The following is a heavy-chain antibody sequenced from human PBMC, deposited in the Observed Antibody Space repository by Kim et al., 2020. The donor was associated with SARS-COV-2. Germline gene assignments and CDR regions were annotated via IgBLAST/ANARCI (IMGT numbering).Heavy chain of an antibody. CDR3: ASRTIQLLWFGESTYFDL. CDR1: GGSISSSSYH. Sequence: SETLSLTCTVSGGSISSSSYHWGWIRQPPGKGLEWIGSIYYSGNSYYNPSLKTRVTISLDTSKNQFSLKLTSVTAADTAVYYCASRTIQLLWFGESTYFDLWGRGTLVTVSS. J-gene: IGHJ2*01. V-gene: IGHV4-39*01. D-gene: IGHD3-10*01. CDR2: IYYSGNS.